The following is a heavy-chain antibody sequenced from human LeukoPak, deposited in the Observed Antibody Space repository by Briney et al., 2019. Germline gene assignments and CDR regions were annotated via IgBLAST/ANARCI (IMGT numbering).Heavy chain of an antibody. D-gene: IGHD5-18*01. CDR2: IYYSGST. V-gene: IGHV4-59*01. CDR1: GGSISSYY. Sequence: KPSETLSLTCTVSGGSISSYYWSWIRQPPGKGLEWIGYIYYSGSTNYNPSLKSRVTISVDTSKNQFSLKLSSVTAADTAVYYCARVVGYSYGWVDYWGQGTLVTVSS. J-gene: IGHJ4*02. CDR3: ARVVGYSYGWVDY.